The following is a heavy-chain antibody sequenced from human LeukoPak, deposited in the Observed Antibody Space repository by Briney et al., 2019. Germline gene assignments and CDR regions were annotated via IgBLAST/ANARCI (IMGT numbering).Heavy chain of an antibody. J-gene: IGHJ4*02. Sequence: SVKVSCKASGGTFSTYTINWVRQAPGQGLDWMGGIIPISGTANYAQKFQGRVTITADESTSTAYMELSSLRSEDTAVYYCARDLDTTAITYFDYWGQGTLVTVSS. CDR2: IIPISGTA. CDR3: ARDLDTTAITYFDY. CDR1: GGTFSTYT. V-gene: IGHV1-69*13. D-gene: IGHD1-1*01.